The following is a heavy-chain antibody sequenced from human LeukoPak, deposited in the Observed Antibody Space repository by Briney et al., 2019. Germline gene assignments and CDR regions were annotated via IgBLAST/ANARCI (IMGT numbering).Heavy chain of an antibody. CDR1: GYTFTSYD. CDR3: ARGDYGPRGDYYYYYMDV. CDR2: MNPNSGNT. V-gene: IGHV1-8*03. J-gene: IGHJ6*03. D-gene: IGHD4/OR15-4a*01. Sequence: ASVKVSCKASGYTFTSYDINWVRQATGQGLERMGWMNPNSGNTGYAQKFQGRVTITRNTSISTAYMELSSLRSEDTAVYYCARGDYGPRGDYYYYYMDVWGKGTTVTVSS.